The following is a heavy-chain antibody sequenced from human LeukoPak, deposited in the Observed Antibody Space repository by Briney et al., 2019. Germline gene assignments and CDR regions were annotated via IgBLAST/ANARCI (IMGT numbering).Heavy chain of an antibody. D-gene: IGHD3-22*01. CDR1: GFTFSDYY. J-gene: IGHJ1*01. CDR3: ARDAKIRNYYYDSSGYDAEYFQH. V-gene: IGHV3-11*01. CDR2: ISSSGSTI. Sequence: GGSLRLSCAASGFTFSDYYMSWIRQAPGKGLEWVSYISSSGSTIYYADSVKGRFTISRDNAKNSLYLQMNSLRAEDTAVYYCARDAKIRNYYYDSSGYDAEYFQHWGQGTLVTVSS.